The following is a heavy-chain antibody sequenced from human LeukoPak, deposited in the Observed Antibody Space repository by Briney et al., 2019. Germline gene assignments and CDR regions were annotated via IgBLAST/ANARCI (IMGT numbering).Heavy chain of an antibody. CDR1: GYTFTSYY. Sequence: GASVKVSCKASGYTFTSYYMHWVRQAPGQGLEWLGIINPSGGSTSYAQKFQGRVTMTRDTSTSTVYMELSSLRSEDTAVYYCARLYSNYDYFDYWGQGTLVTVSS. J-gene: IGHJ4*02. D-gene: IGHD4-11*01. V-gene: IGHV1-46*03. CDR2: INPSGGST. CDR3: ARLYSNYDYFDY.